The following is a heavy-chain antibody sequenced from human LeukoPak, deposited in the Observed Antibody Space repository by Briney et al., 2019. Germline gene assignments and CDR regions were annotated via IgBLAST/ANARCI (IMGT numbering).Heavy chain of an antibody. Sequence: GGSLRLSCAAPGFTFSNYWMHWVRQGPGKGLVWVSLINTDGSSTTYADSVKGRFTISRDNAKNTLYLQMNSLRVEDTAVYYCARVVYSSGRYYYYGMDVWGQGTTVTVSS. J-gene: IGHJ6*02. D-gene: IGHD6-19*01. CDR1: GFTFSNYW. CDR2: INTDGSST. V-gene: IGHV3-74*01. CDR3: ARVVYSSGRYYYYGMDV.